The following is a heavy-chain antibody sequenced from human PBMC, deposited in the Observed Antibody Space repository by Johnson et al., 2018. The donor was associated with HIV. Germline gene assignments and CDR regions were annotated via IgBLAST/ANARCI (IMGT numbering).Heavy chain of an antibody. D-gene: IGHD6-19*01. CDR2: ISGSGGST. V-gene: IGHV3-23*04. J-gene: IGHJ3*02. CDR3: AKWGSLAVAAIGNAFDI. Sequence: VQLVESGGGLVQPGGSLRLSCAASGFTFSSYWMHWVRQAPGKGLVWVSAISGSGGSTYYADSVKGRFTISRDNSKNTLYLQMNSLRAEDTAVYYCAKWGSLAVAAIGNAFDIWGQGTMVTVSS. CDR1: GFTFSSYW.